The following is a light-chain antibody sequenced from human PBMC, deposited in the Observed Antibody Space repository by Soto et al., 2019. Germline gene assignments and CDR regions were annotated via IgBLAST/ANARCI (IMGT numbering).Light chain of an antibody. Sequence: QDVVTQEPSLTVSPGGTVTLTCGSNTGAVTTGHYPYWFQQKPGQAPRTLIYDTNNKHSWTPARFSGSLLGGKAALTLSGAQPEDEADYYCLLSYRGVGVFGGGTKLTVL. CDR3: LLSYRGVGV. CDR2: DTN. J-gene: IGLJ2*01. V-gene: IGLV7-46*01. CDR1: TGAVTTGHY.